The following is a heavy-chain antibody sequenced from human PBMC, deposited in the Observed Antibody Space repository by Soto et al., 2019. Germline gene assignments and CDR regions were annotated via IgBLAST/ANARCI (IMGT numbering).Heavy chain of an antibody. V-gene: IGHV4-61*01. CDR3: AKANVAAAGIHYY. CDR2: IYDNGKT. D-gene: IGHD6-13*01. CDR1: GDSVSSGSYF. Sequence: QMQLQESGPGLVKPSETLSLTCTVSGDSVSSGSYFWSWIRQPPGKGLEWIGYIYDNGKTHYNLSLESRVTISVDTSKNQFSLKLTSVTAADTAVYYCAKANVAAAGIHYYWGQGTLVTVSS. J-gene: IGHJ4*02.